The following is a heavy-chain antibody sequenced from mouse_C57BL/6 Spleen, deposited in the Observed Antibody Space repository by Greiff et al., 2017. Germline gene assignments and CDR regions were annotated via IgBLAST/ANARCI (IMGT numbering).Heavy chain of an antibody. V-gene: IGHV1-81*01. CDR2: IYPRSGNT. J-gene: IGHJ1*03. D-gene: IGHD1-1*01. CDR1: GYTFTSYG. Sequence: QVQLQQSGAELARPGASVKLSCKASGYTFTSYGISWVKQRTGQGLEWIGEIYPRSGNTYYNEKFKGKATLTADKSSSKAYMELRSLTSEDSAVYFCSSGCVAHWYFDVWGTGTTVTVSS. CDR3: SSGCVAHWYFDV.